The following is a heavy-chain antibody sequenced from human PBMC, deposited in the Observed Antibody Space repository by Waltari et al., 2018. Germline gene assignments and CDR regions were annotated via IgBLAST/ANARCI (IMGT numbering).Heavy chain of an antibody. Sequence: QLQLQESGPGLVKPSETLSLTCTVSGGSISSSSYYWGWIRQPPGKGLEWIGSIYYSGGTYYNPSLKSRVTIAVETSKNQFSLKLSSVTAADTAVYYCARHCWSSAMGLHWFDPWGQGTLVTVSS. V-gene: IGHV4-39*01. CDR3: ARHCWSSAMGLHWFDP. CDR1: GGSISSSSYY. D-gene: IGHD5-18*01. J-gene: IGHJ5*02. CDR2: IYYSGGT.